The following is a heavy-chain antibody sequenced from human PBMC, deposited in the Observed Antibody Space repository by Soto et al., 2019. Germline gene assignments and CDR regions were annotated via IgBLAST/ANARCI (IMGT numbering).Heavy chain of an antibody. D-gene: IGHD3-10*01. V-gene: IGHV4-59*12. J-gene: IGHJ6*02. CDR3: ARRRVWFGDPKGYYYYYGMDV. Sequence: LETLSLTCTVSGGTISNYYWSWIRHPPGKKLEWIGYIYYSGSTNYNPSLKSRVTISVDTSKNQFSLKLSSVTAADTAVYYCARRRVWFGDPKGYYYYYGMDVWGQGTTVTVSS. CDR2: IYYSGST. CDR1: GGTISNYY.